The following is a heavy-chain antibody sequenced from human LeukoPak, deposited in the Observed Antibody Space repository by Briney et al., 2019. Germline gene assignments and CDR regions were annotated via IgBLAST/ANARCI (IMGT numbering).Heavy chain of an antibody. CDR3: ASHRTYYYGSGSYYQIDY. Sequence: PSETLSLTCTVSGGSISSSSYYWGWVRQPPGKGLEWIGSIYYSGSTYYHPSLKSRVTISVDTSKNQFSLKLSSVTAADTAVYYCASHRTYYYGSGSYYQIDYWGQGTLVTVSS. CDR1: GGSISSSSYY. V-gene: IGHV4-39*07. CDR2: IYYSGST. D-gene: IGHD3-10*01. J-gene: IGHJ4*02.